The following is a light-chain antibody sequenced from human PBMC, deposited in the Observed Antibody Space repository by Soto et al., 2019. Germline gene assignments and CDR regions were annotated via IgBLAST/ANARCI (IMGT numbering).Light chain of an antibody. Sequence: LVMTQSPATLSLSPGERATLPSRASQMVSTNLAWYQQRPGQAPRLLIYGASTRASGFPARFSGSGSGTEFILTISSLQSEDFAVYYCQQYSHWPTFGQGTKVEIK. V-gene: IGKV3-15*01. CDR3: QQYSHWPT. CDR2: GAS. CDR1: QMVSTN. J-gene: IGKJ1*01.